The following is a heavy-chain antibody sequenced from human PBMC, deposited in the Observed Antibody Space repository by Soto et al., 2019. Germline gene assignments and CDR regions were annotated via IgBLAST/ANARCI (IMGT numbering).Heavy chain of an antibody. J-gene: IGHJ6*02. V-gene: IGHV3-74*01. CDR3: ARDPLIGNTDYGLDV. D-gene: IGHD2-21*01. CDR1: GFTFSSFW. Sequence: EVQLVESGGGLVQPGGSLRLSCAASGFTFSSFWMHWVRQAPGKGLVWVSRINNDGSSTAYADSVKGRFTISRDNAKTTLYLQVTSLRPEDTAVYYCARDPLIGNTDYGLDVWGQGTTVTVSS. CDR2: INNDGSST.